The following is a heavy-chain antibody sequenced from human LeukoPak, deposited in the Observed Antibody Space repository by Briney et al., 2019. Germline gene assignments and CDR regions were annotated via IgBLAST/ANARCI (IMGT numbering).Heavy chain of an antibody. D-gene: IGHD3-9*01. J-gene: IGHJ4*02. CDR1: GYTFTDYY. Sequence: ASVTVSFKASGYTFTDYYIHWVRQAPGQGLEWMGLINPKIGGTNYAQRFQGRVSMTRDTSLTTAYMELRRVTPDDTAVYFCARDSSRRPQTYDTATSFSTDFWGQGTLVTVSS. V-gene: IGHV1-2*02. CDR2: INPKIGGT. CDR3: ARDSSRRPQTYDTATSFSTDF.